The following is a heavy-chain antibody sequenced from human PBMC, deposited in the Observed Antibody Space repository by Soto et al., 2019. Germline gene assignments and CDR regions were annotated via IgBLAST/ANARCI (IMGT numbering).Heavy chain of an antibody. CDR1: GFNFRSYA. CDR2: ISGSGGTS. Sequence: EVELSESGGGLVQPGGSLRLSCAASGFNFRSYAMSWVRRAPGKGLEWVSAISGSGGTSYFADSVRGRFTISRDNSKNTLYLQLSSLSVEDTAEYFCAKGRGSSWTIDYWGQGTLVTVSS. D-gene: IGHD6-13*01. V-gene: IGHV3-23*01. CDR3: AKGRGSSWTIDY. J-gene: IGHJ4*02.